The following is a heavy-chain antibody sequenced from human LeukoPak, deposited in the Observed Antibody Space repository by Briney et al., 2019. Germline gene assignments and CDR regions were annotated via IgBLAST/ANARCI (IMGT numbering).Heavy chain of an antibody. V-gene: IGHV3-21*01. D-gene: IGHD4-17*01. CDR2: ISGSGSYI. CDR3: ARGLGSGDYVANAFDF. Sequence: GGSLRLSCAASGFAFSSYGMNWVRQAPGKGLEWVSSISGSGSYIHYADSMKGRFTISRDNAKKSVYLHMSRLRAEDTAVYYCARGLGSGDYVANAFDFWGRGTTVSVS. J-gene: IGHJ3*01. CDR1: GFAFSSYG.